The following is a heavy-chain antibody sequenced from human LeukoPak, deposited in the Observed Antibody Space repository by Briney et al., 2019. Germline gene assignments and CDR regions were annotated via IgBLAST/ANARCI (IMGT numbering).Heavy chain of an antibody. CDR1: GGSFSGYY. Sequence: SETLSLTCAVYGGSFSGYYWSWIRQPPGRGLEWIGEINHSGSTNYNPSLKSRVTISVDTSKNQFSLKLSSVTAADTAVYYCARGGGYCSSTSCYPFDYWGQGTLVTVSS. J-gene: IGHJ4*02. D-gene: IGHD2-2*01. CDR3: ARGGGYCSSTSCYPFDY. V-gene: IGHV4-34*01. CDR2: INHSGST.